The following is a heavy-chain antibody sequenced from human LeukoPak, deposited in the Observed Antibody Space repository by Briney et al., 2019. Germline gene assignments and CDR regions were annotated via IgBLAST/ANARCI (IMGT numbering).Heavy chain of an antibody. CDR2: MSYGGDI. CDR1: GFAFSGSA. Sequence: GGSLRLSCAASGFAFSGSAMHWVRQAPGKGLEWVAIMSYGGDIQYTDSVKGRFTITRDSSKNTLYLQMNSLRAEDTAIYYCARDWGSSGWYNWFDPWGQGTLVTVSS. CDR3: ARDWGSSGWYNWFDP. J-gene: IGHJ5*02. V-gene: IGHV3-30-3*01. D-gene: IGHD6-19*01.